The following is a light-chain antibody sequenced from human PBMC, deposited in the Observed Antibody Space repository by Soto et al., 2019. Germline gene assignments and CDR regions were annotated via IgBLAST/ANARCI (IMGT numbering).Light chain of an antibody. V-gene: IGKV3-15*01. Sequence: EIVMTQSPANLSMFPGERATISCRSSQSVSIILAWYQQKPGQAPRLLIHGATTRATGIPARFSGSGCVTEFTLNISSLDPEHFAGYYCQQRNNWPPTFTYRQLTRLDIK. CDR3: QQRNNWPPTFT. CDR2: GAT. CDR1: QSVSII. J-gene: IGKJ5*01.